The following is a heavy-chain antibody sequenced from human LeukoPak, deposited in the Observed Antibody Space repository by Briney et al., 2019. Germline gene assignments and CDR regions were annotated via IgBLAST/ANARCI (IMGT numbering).Heavy chain of an antibody. CDR1: GFTLSSYS. D-gene: IGHD3-10*01. Sequence: GGSLRLSCAASGFTLSSYSMNWVRQAPGKGLEWVSSISSSSSYIYYADSVKGRFAISRDNAKNSLYLQMNSLRAEDTAVYYCARDRAGVLWFGELSDDAFDIWGQGIMVTVSS. CDR3: ARDRAGVLWFGELSDDAFDI. CDR2: ISSSSSYI. V-gene: IGHV3-21*01. J-gene: IGHJ3*02.